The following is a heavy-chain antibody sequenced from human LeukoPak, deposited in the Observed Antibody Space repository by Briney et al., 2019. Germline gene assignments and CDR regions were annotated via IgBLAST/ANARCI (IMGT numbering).Heavy chain of an antibody. CDR2: INPSGGST. CDR3: AREEFTVTDFYMDV. Sequence: ASVKTSCKASGYTFTSYYMHWVREAPGQGLEWMGIINPSGGSTSYAQKFQGRVAMTRDMSTSTIYMELSSLRSEDTAVHYCAREEFTVTDFYMDVWGKGTTVTVSS. D-gene: IGHD4-17*01. V-gene: IGHV1-46*01. J-gene: IGHJ6*03. CDR1: GYTFTSYY.